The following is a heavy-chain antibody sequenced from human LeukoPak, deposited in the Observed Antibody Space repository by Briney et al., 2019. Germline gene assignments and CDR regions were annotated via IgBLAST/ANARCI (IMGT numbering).Heavy chain of an antibody. Sequence: GGSLRLSCAASGFTFSTSWMSWVRQAPGKGLEWVANIKHDGSEKYYVDSVKGRFTISRDNTKKSLYLQMSSLRAEDTAMYYCARVTGYSYAYYWGQGTLVTVSS. CDR3: ARVTGYSYAYY. CDR1: GFTFSTSW. J-gene: IGHJ4*02. CDR2: IKHDGSEK. D-gene: IGHD5-18*01. V-gene: IGHV3-7*01.